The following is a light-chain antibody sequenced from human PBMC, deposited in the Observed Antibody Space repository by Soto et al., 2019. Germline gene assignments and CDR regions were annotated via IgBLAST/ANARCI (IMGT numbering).Light chain of an antibody. CDR1: QDISNY. CDR2: DAY. CDR3: QQYDNLPYT. Sequence: DIQMTQSPSSLSASVGDRVTITCQASQDISNYLNWYQQKPGKAPKLLLYDAYYFETGVPSRFSGSGSGTDFTFTISSLQPADIATDDCQQYDNLPYTFGQETQLPI. V-gene: IGKV1-33*01. J-gene: IGKJ2*01.